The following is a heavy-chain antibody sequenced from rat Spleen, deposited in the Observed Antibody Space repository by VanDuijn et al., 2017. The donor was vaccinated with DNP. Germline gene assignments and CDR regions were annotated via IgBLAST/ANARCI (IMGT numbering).Heavy chain of an antibody. CDR3: ARWSDYFDN. CDR1: GYSITSNY. Sequence: EVQLQESGPGLVKPSQSLSLTCSVTGYSITSNYWAWIRKFPGNKMEWIGHITYSGSTNYNPSLKSRISITRDTSKNLFFLQLNSLTTEDTATYYCARWSDYFDNWGQGVMVTVSS. V-gene: IGHV3-1*01. CDR2: ITYSGST. J-gene: IGHJ2*01.